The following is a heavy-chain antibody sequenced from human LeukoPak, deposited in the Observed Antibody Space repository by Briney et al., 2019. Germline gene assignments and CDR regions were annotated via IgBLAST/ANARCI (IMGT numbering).Heavy chain of an antibody. J-gene: IGHJ3*02. V-gene: IGHV3-33*01. CDR2: IWFDGSNK. CDR1: GFTFSYYG. Sequence: GRSLRLSCAASGFTFSYYGMHWVRQAPDKGLEWVAVIWFDGSNKFYADSVKGRFTVSRDNSKNTMDLQMNSLRAEDTAVYYCAREQYGSDDALDIWGQGTMVTVSS. CDR3: AREQYGSDDALDI. D-gene: IGHD4-17*01.